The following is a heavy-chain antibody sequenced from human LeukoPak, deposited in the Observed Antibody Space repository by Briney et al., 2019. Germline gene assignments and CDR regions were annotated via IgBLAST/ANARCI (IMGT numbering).Heavy chain of an antibody. Sequence: GGSLRLSCAASGFTFSSYSMNWVRQAPGKGLEWVSSISGNNNYIYYADSVGGRFTIPRDNARDSLFLQMDSLRAEDTAVYYCARDPHNPGPIDYWGQGTLVTVSS. J-gene: IGHJ4*02. CDR3: ARDPHNPGPIDY. V-gene: IGHV3-21*01. CDR2: ISGNNNYI. CDR1: GFTFSSYS.